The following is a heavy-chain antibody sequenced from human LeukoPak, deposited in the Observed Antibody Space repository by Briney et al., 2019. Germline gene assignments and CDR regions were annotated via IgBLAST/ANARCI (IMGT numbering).Heavy chain of an antibody. Sequence: PSETLSLTCTVSGGSISSSSYYWGWIRQPPGKGLEWIGSIYYSGSTYYNPSLKSRVTISVDTSKNQFSLKLSSVTAADTAVYYCARHPPLPRVATIRGWFDPWGQGTLVTVSS. D-gene: IGHD5-12*01. V-gene: IGHV4-39*01. CDR3: ARHPPLPRVATIRGWFDP. J-gene: IGHJ5*02. CDR1: GGSISSSSYY. CDR2: IYYSGST.